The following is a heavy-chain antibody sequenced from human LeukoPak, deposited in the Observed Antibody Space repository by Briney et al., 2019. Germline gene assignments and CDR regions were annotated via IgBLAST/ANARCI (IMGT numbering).Heavy chain of an antibody. D-gene: IGHD1-14*01. CDR3: ARGGNGWYFDL. CDR1: GASLRGSY. CDR2: IDHSGST. Sequence: SETLSLTCAVQGASLRGSYWSWIRHPPGKGLHWIGQIDHSGSTHSISSLKSRVTISLSTSQTQDPLKVNLVTAAATAVSVCARGGNGWYFDLWGRGTLVTVSS. V-gene: IGHV4-34*01. J-gene: IGHJ2*01.